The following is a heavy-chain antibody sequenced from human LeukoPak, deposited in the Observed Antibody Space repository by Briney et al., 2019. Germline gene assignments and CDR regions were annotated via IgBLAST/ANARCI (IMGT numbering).Heavy chain of an antibody. CDR1: KFTFSAYA. Sequence: GGSLRLSCAAAKFTFSAYAMYWVRQAPGKGLEWVSCIEASDVNTYYADSVKGRFSISRDNSKNTLYLQMNSLRAEDTAVYYCAKGSGSGWYGWFDLWGQGTLVTVSS. V-gene: IGHV3-23*01. CDR2: IEASDVNT. D-gene: IGHD6-19*01. J-gene: IGHJ5*02. CDR3: AKGSGSGWYGWFDL.